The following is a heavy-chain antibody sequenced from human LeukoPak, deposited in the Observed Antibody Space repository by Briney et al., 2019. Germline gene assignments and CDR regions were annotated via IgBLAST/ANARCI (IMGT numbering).Heavy chain of an antibody. D-gene: IGHD6-6*01. CDR2: IIPILGIA. J-gene: IGHJ6*02. V-gene: IGHV1-69*04. CDR3: ASSSSPRYYYYYYGMAV. Sequence: ASVKVSCKASGGTFSSYAISWVRQAPGQGLEWMGRIIPILGIANYAQKFQGRVTITADKSTSTAYMELSSLRSEDTAVYYCASSSSPRYYYYYYGMAVWGQGTTVTVSS. CDR1: GGTFSSYA.